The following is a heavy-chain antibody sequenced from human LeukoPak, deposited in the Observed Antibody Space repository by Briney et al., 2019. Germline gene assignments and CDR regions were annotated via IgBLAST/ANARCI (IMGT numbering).Heavy chain of an antibody. Sequence: GESLQISCEASGYSFPNYWIAWVRQMPGKGLEWMGIIYPGDSDTRYSPSFQGQVTISADKSISTAYLQWSSLKASDTAMYYCARLRRGSYDRGYFDLWGRGTLVTVSS. J-gene: IGHJ2*01. CDR2: IYPGDSDT. CDR1: GYSFPNYW. V-gene: IGHV5-51*01. CDR3: ARLRRGSYDRGYFDL. D-gene: IGHD1-26*01.